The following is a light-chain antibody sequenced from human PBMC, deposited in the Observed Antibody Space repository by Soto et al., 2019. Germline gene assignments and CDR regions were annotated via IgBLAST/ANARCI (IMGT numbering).Light chain of an antibody. Sequence: DIQMTQSPSSLSASVGDRVTITCRASQSISSYLNWYQQKPGKAPKFLIYAASSLQSGVPSRFSSSGSGTDFTLTISSLQPEDFATYYCQQSYSTPVTFGQGTKVEIK. V-gene: IGKV1-39*01. J-gene: IGKJ1*01. CDR3: QQSYSTPVT. CDR1: QSISSY. CDR2: AAS.